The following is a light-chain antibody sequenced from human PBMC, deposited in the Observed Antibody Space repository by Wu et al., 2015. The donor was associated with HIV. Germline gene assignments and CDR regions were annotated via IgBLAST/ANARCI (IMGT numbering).Light chain of an antibody. CDR2: GAS. CDR3: QQYNNWPRT. CDR1: QSVSSN. V-gene: IGKV3-15*01. Sequence: EIVMTQSPATLSVSPGERATLSCRASQSVSSNLVWYQQKSGQAPRLLIYGASTRATDIPARFSGSGSGTEFTLTISSMQSEDFAVYYCQQYNNWPRTFGQGTKVEIK. J-gene: IGKJ1*01.